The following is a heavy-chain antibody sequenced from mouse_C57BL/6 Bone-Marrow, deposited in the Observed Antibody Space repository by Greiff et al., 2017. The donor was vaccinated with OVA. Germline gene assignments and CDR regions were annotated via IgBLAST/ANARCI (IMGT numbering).Heavy chain of an antibody. Sequence: DVKLVESGGGLVQPKGSLKLSCAASGFSFNTYAMNWVRQAPGKGLEWVARIRSKSNNYATYYADSVKDRFTISRDDSESMLYLQMNNLKTEDTAMYYCVRGGKLGRLAHWGQGTLVTVSA. CDR1: GFSFNTYA. V-gene: IGHV10-1*01. D-gene: IGHD4-1*01. CDR2: IRSKSNNYAT. J-gene: IGHJ3*01. CDR3: VRGGKLGRLAH.